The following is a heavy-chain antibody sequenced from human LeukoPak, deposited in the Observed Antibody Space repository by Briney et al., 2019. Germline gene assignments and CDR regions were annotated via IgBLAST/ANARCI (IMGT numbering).Heavy chain of an antibody. Sequence: GGSLRLSCAASGFTVSSNYMSWVRQAPGKGLEWVSSLSSSGSAVFYADSVKGRFTISRDNTKNSLHLQMSSLRAEDTAVYYCVRGDGRDYWGQGTLVTVSS. D-gene: IGHD5-24*01. CDR2: LSSSGSAV. V-gene: IGHV3-21*01. CDR1: GFTVSSNY. CDR3: VRGDGRDY. J-gene: IGHJ4*02.